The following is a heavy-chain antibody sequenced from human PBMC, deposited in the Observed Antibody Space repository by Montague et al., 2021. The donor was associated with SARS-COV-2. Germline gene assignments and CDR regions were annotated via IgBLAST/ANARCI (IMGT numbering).Heavy chain of an antibody. J-gene: IGHJ4*02. Sequence: SLRLSCAASGFTVSSNYMTWVRRAPGKGLEWVSVIYSGGTTSYADSVKGRFTISRDNSKNTLNLQMSSLRAEDTAVYYCARGSGWFLEEHYFDYWGQGTLVTVSS. CDR2: IYSGGTT. D-gene: IGHD6-19*01. CDR3: ARGSGWFLEEHYFDY. V-gene: IGHV3-53*01. CDR1: GFTVSSNY.